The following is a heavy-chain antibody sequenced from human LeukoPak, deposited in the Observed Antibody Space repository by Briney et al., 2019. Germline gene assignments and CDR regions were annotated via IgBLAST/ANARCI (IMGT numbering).Heavy chain of an antibody. D-gene: IGHD6-25*01. CDR2: INPNSGGT. CDR3: ARDLDSGGFVVDY. Sequence: GASVKVSCKASGYTFTGYYMHWVRQAPGQGLEWMGWINPNSGGTNYAQKFQGRVTMARDTSISTAYMELSRLRSDDTAVYYCARDLDSGGFVVDYWDQGTLVTVSS. CDR1: GYTFTGYY. V-gene: IGHV1-2*02. J-gene: IGHJ4*02.